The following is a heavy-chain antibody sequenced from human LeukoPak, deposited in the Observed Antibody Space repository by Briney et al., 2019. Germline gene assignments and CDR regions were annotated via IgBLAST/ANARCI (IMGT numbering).Heavy chain of an antibody. CDR1: GFTFRDYY. CDR2: ITDSGDST. V-gene: IGHV3-11*01. CDR3: ARGHWELSS. D-gene: IGHD1-7*01. Sequence: GGSLRLSCAASGFTFRDYYMSWIRQAPGKGPEWVSYITDSGDSTHYADSVKGRFTISRDNANNSLFLQMSSLRAEDTAVYYCARGHWELSSWGQGTLVTVSS. J-gene: IGHJ4*02.